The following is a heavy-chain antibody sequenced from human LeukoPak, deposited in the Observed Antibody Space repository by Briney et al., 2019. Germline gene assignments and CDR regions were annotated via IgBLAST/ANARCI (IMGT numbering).Heavy chain of an antibody. Sequence: GGSLRLSCAASGFTFSSYSMNWVRQAPGEGLEWVSSISSSSSYIYYADSVKGRFTISRDNAKNSLYLQMNSLRAEDTAVYYCARDTSYFMVRGVVGYWGREPWSPSPQ. CDR1: GFTFSSYS. CDR3: ARDTSYFMVRGVVGY. CDR2: ISSSSSYI. D-gene: IGHD3-10*01. V-gene: IGHV3-21*01. J-gene: IGHJ4*02.